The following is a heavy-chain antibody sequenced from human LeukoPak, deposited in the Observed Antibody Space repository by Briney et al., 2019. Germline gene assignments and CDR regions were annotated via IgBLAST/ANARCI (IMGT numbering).Heavy chain of an antibody. CDR3: AKEAVYSGLRAAIGLDY. CDR1: GFTFSSYA. CDR2: ISGSGGST. V-gene: IGHV3-23*01. Sequence: GGSLRLSCAASGFTFSSYAMSWVRQAPGKGLGWVSAISGSGGSTYYADSVKGRFTISRDNSKNTLYLQMNSLRAEDTAVYYCAKEAVYSGLRAAIGLDYWGQGTLVTVSS. J-gene: IGHJ4*02. D-gene: IGHD2-2*01.